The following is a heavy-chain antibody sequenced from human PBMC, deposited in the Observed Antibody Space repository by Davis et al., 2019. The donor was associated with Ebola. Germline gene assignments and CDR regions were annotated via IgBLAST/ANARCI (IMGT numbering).Heavy chain of an antibody. CDR2: IIPIFGTA. D-gene: IGHD4-17*01. V-gene: IGHV1-69*06. CDR1: VRAFSSYA. CDR3: ARSPADYGDYWFDP. J-gene: IGHJ5*02. Sequence: AASVTVSCQASVRAFSSYALSWVRQAPGQGLEWMGEIIPIFGTANYAQKFQGRVTITADKSTSTAYMELSSLRSEDTAVYYCARSPADYGDYWFDPWGQGTLVTVSS.